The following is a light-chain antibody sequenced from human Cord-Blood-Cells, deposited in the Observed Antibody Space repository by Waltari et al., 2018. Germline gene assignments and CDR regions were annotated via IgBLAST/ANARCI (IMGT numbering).Light chain of an antibody. Sequence: EIVLTQSPATLSLSPGERATPSCRASQRVSSYLAWYQQKPGQAPRLLIYDASNRATGIPARFSGSGSGTDFTLTISSLEPEDFAVYYCQQRSNWPPITFGQGTRLEIK. J-gene: IGKJ5*01. V-gene: IGKV3-11*01. CDR2: DAS. CDR3: QQRSNWPPIT. CDR1: QRVSSY.